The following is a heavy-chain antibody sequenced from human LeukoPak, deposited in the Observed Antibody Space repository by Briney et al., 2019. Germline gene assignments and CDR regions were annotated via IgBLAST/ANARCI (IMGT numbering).Heavy chain of an antibody. CDR2: INPNSGGT. CDR3: ARKEPRDYYYYGMDV. J-gene: IGHJ6*02. D-gene: IGHD1-14*01. V-gene: IGHV1-2*02. CDR1: GYTFTGYY. Sequence: ASVKVSCKASGYTFTGYYMHWVRQAPGQGLEWMGWINPNSGGTNYAQKFQGRVTMTRDTSISTAYMELSRLRSDDTAVYYCARKEPRDYYYYGMDVWGQGTTVTVSS.